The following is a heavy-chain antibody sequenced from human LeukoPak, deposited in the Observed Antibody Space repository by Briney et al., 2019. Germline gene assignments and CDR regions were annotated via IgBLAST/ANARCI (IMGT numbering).Heavy chain of an antibody. CDR2: IYTSGST. CDR1: GGSIGSYY. V-gene: IGHV4-4*07. Sequence: SETLSLTCTVSGGSIGSYYWSWIRQPAGKGLEWIGRIYTSGSTNYNPSLKSRVTMSVDTSKNQFSLKLSSVTAADTAVYYCAREFMAADERDWFDPWGQGTLVTVSS. D-gene: IGHD6-13*01. J-gene: IGHJ5*02. CDR3: AREFMAADERDWFDP.